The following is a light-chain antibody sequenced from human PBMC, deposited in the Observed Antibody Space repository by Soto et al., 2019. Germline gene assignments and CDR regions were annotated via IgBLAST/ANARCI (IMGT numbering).Light chain of an antibody. CDR2: YAS. Sequence: EVVMTQSPATLSVSPGERVTLSCRASESVHRNLAWYHQKPGQGPSLLIYYASTRATGVPDRFTGSGSGTEFPLTIRSLQSEDFGIYHCQHYSNWPPTFGPGTKVEIK. CDR3: QHYSNWPPT. J-gene: IGKJ3*01. V-gene: IGKV3-15*01. CDR1: ESVHRN.